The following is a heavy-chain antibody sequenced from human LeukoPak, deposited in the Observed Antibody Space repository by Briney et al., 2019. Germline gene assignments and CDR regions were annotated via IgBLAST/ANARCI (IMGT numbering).Heavy chain of an antibody. CDR2: IYHSGST. CDR1: GGSISSSSYY. D-gene: IGHD2-21*02. Sequence: SETLSLTCTVSGGSISSSSYYWGWIRQPPGKGLEWIGEIYHSGSTNYNPSLKSRVTISVDKSKNQFSLKLSSVTAADTAVYYCARVPMVVTATSFDYWGQGTLVTVSS. V-gene: IGHV4-39*07. CDR3: ARVPMVVTATSFDY. J-gene: IGHJ4*02.